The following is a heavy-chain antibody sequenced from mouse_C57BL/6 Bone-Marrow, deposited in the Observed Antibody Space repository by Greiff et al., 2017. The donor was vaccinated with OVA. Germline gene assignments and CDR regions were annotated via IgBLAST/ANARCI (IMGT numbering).Heavy chain of an antibody. CDR1: GFTFSNYW. J-gene: IGHJ2*01. D-gene: IGHD1-1*01. CDR2: IRLKSDNYAT. V-gene: IGHV6-3*01. CDR3: TVITTVVADDD. Sequence: EVKLVESGGGLVQPGGSMKLSCVASGFTFSNYWMNWVRQSPEKGLEWVAQIRLKSDNYATHYAESVKGRFTISRDDSKSSVYLQMNNLRAEDTGIYYCTVITTVVADDDWGQGATLTVSS.